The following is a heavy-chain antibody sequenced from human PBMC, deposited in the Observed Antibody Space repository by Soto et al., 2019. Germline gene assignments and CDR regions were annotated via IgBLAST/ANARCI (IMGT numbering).Heavy chain of an antibody. Sequence: QVQLVQSGAEVKKPGSSVKVSCKASGGTFSSYTISWVRQAPGQGLEWMGRIIPILGIANYAQKFQGRVTITADKSTSTAYRERSRLRSEDTAVYYCARDPVDYDSSGYYWYFDLWGRGTLVTVSS. J-gene: IGHJ2*01. CDR2: IIPILGIA. V-gene: IGHV1-69*08. CDR3: ARDPVDYDSSGYYWYFDL. D-gene: IGHD3-22*01. CDR1: GGTFSSYT.